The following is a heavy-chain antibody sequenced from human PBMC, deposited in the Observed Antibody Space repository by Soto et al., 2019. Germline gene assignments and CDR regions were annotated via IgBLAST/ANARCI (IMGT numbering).Heavy chain of an antibody. CDR1: GGSISSSSYY. CDR2: IYYSGST. J-gene: IGHJ5*02. V-gene: IGHV4-39*07. Sequence: SETLSLTCTVSGGSISSSSYYWGWIRHPPGEGLEWIGSIYYSGSTNYNPSLKSRVTISVDTSKNQFSLKLSPVTAADTAVYYCARPHGGSSGWDNWFDPWGQGTLVTVSS. D-gene: IGHD6-25*01. CDR3: ARPHGGSSGWDNWFDP.